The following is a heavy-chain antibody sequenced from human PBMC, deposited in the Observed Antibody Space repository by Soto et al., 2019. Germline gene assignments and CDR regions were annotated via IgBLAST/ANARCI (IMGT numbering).Heavy chain of an antibody. Sequence: QLQLQESGPRLVKLSETLSLTCTVSGGSISSSNYYWAWIRQPPGKGLEWIGSIFYSRNTYYNPSVKSRVTISVDASKNQFSLKLTSVTAADTALYYCAGAGHGDLYGLDGWGQGTTVTVSS. CDR3: AGAGHGDLYGLDG. CDR2: IFYSRNT. D-gene: IGHD4-17*01. V-gene: IGHV4-39*01. J-gene: IGHJ6*02. CDR1: GGSISSSNYY.